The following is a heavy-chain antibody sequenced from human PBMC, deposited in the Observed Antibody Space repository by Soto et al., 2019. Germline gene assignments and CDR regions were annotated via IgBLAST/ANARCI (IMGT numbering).Heavy chain of an antibody. CDR2: ISSSSSTI. Sequence: PGGSLRLSCAASGFTFSSYSMNWVRQAPGKGLEWVSYISSSSSTIYYADSVKGRFTISRDNAKNSLYLQMNSLRDEDTAVYYCAREEGSSWYGEPTYYYGMDVWGQGTTVTVSS. CDR3: AREEGSSWYGEPTYYYGMDV. CDR1: GFTFSSYS. V-gene: IGHV3-48*02. J-gene: IGHJ6*02. D-gene: IGHD6-13*01.